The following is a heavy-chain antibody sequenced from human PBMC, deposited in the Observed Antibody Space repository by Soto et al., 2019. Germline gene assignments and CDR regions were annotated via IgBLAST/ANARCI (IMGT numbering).Heavy chain of an antibody. CDR2: IYWDGDK. J-gene: IGHJ4*02. CDR3: ARTDYYGSWYFDT. CDR1: GFSLTTTGVG. D-gene: IGHD3-10*01. Sequence: QITLKESGPTLAKPTQTLTLTCTFSGFSLTTTGVGVGWIRQPPEKALEWLALIYWDGDKRFRPSLKSSLTITKDTTKNQVVLTMTNVDPVDTATYYCARTDYYGSWYFDTWGQGTLVTVSS. V-gene: IGHV2-5*02.